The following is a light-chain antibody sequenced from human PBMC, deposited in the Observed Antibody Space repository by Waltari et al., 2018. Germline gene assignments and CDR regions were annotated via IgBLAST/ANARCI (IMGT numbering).Light chain of an antibody. CDR1: QSLLHSNGYNY. CDR3: MQSLRALWT. V-gene: IGKV2-28*01. J-gene: IGKJ1*01. Sequence: DIVVTQSPLSLPVPPGEPASIPCRSRQSLLHSNGYNYLDCYLKKPGQSPQLLIYFGSNRASGVPDRFSGSGSGTDFTLKISRVESEDVGVYYCMQSLRALWTFGQGTKVEIK. CDR2: FGS.